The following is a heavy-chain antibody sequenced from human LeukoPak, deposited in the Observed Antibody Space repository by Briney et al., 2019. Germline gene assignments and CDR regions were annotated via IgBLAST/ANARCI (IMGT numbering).Heavy chain of an antibody. Sequence: ASVKVSCKASGYTFTSYDINWVRQATGQGLEWMGWMNPNSGNTGYAQKFQGRVTMTRNTSISSAYMELSSLRSEDTAVYYCARDSRGSYYYYGMDVWGQGTTVTVSS. J-gene: IGHJ6*02. CDR3: ARDSRGSYYYYGMDV. D-gene: IGHD3-22*01. CDR2: MNPNSGNT. CDR1: GYTFTSYD. V-gene: IGHV1-8*01.